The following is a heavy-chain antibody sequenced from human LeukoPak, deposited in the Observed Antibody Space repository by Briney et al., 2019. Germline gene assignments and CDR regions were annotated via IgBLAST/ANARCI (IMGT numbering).Heavy chain of an antibody. V-gene: IGHV1-18*01. Sequence: ASVKVSCKASGYTFTNYGISWVRQAPGQGLEWMGWISGYNGNTNYAQNFQGRVTMTRDTSISTAYMELSSLRSDDKAVYYCARGGDGNRRDFDYWGQGILVTVSS. D-gene: IGHD5-24*01. CDR2: ISGYNGNT. CDR3: ARGGDGNRRDFDY. CDR1: GYTFTNYG. J-gene: IGHJ4*02.